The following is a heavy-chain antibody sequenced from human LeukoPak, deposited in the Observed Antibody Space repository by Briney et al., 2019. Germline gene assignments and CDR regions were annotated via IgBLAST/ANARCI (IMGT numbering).Heavy chain of an antibody. D-gene: IGHD2-2*01. J-gene: IGHJ5*02. Sequence: GGSLRLSCAASGFTFSSYAMHWVRQAPGKGLEWVAVISYDGSNKYYADSVKGRFTISRDNSKNTLYLQMNSLRAEDTAVYYCARGGIVVVPAARNWFDPWGQGTLVTVSS. V-gene: IGHV3-30-3*01. CDR1: GFTFSSYA. CDR3: ARGGIVVVPAARNWFDP. CDR2: ISYDGSNK.